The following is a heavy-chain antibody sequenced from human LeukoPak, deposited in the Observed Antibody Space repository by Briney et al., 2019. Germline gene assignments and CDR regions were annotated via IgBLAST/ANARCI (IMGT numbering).Heavy chain of an antibody. CDR2: IHYSGST. V-gene: IGHV4-59*02. D-gene: IGHD5-12*01. J-gene: IGHJ3*02. CDR3: ARGDSDYDDAFLI. Sequence: PSETLSLTCSVSGGSVAPYYWSWIRQSPGKGLEWIGYIHYSGSTKYNPSLESRVTIFVDTSRNQFSLKLNSVTAADTAVYFCARGDSDYDDAFLIWGQGTMVSVSS. CDR1: GGSVAPYY.